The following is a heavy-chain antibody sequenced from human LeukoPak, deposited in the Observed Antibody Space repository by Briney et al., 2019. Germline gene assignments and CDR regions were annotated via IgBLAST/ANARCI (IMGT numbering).Heavy chain of an antibody. D-gene: IGHD7-27*01. CDR2: MNPNSGNT. Sequence: ASVKGSCKASGYTFTSYDINWVRQATGQGLEWMGWMNPNSGNTGYAQKFQGRVTMTRNTSISTAYMELSSLRSEDTAVYYCARSLGGYYYYYMDVWGKGTTVTVSS. J-gene: IGHJ6*03. V-gene: IGHV1-8*01. CDR1: GYTFTSYD. CDR3: ARSLGGYYYYYMDV.